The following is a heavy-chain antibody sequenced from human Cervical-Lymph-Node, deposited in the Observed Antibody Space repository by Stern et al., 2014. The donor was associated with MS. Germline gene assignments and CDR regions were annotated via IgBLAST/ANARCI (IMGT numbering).Heavy chain of an antibody. CDR3: VKRGITEVRGVRLGDY. CDR1: GFTFSSYG. CDR2: ISYDGSDT. D-gene: IGHD3-10*01. Sequence: VQLVESGGGVVQSGRSQRLTCKVSGFTFSSYGMHWVRQAPGKGLEWVSVISYDGSDTYYAESVKGRFTISRDNSKNTLYLEMRSLRPEDTAVYYCVKRGITEVRGVRLGDYWGPGTLVIVSS. J-gene: IGHJ4*02. V-gene: IGHV3-30*18.